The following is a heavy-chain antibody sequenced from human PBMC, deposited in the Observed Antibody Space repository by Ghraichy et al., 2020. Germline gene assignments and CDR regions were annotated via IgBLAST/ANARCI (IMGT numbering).Heavy chain of an antibody. CDR1: GFTFSSYT. V-gene: IGHV3-21*04. J-gene: IGHJ4*02. Sequence: LSLTCAASGFTFSSYTMTWVRRAPGKGLEWVSSISGSCGDVYYADSVKGRFTISRDNAKNSLSLQMNTLRAEDTAVYYSARQFCTGGSCRGYFDYWGQGTLVTVSS. CDR2: ISGSCGDV. D-gene: IGHD2-15*01. CDR3: ARQFCTGGSCRGYFDY.